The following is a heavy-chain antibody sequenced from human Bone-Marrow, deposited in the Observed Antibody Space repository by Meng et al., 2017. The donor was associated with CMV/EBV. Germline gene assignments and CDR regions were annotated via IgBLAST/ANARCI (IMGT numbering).Heavy chain of an antibody. D-gene: IGHD4-17*01. V-gene: IGHV1-18*04. CDR2: INAHSGNT. CDR3: ARDRGYGDARWFDP. Sequence: ASAKVSCKASTNTLTTYGISWVRQAPGQGLEWMGWINAHSGNTKYAQKVQDRVTMTTDTSTTTTYMELRSLRSDDTAVYYCARDRGYGDARWFDPWGQGTLVTVSS. CDR1: TNTLTTYG. J-gene: IGHJ5*02.